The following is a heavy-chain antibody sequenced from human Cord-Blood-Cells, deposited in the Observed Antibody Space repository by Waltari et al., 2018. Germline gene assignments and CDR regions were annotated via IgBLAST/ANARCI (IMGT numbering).Heavy chain of an antibody. CDR3: AIGGVGYCSSTSCYDAFDI. V-gene: IGHV1-8*03. CDR1: GYTFTSYD. D-gene: IGHD2-2*01. CDR2: MNPKSGKT. J-gene: IGHJ3*02. Sequence: QVQLVQSGAEVKKPGASVKVSCKASGYTFTSYDINWVRQATGHGLEWMGWMNPKSGKTGYARRVQGRVTITSSTSISTAYMERSSLRSEDTAVYYCAIGGVGYCSSTSCYDAFDIWGQGTMVTVSS.